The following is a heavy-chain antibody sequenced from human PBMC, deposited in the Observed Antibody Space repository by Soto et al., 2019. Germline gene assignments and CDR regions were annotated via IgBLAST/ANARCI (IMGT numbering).Heavy chain of an antibody. D-gene: IGHD3-10*01. CDR3: AIKVATMVRFDH. Sequence: QVQLVQSGAEVKKPGASVKVSCKASGYTFTSYGISWVRQAPGQGLEWMGWISAYNGNTNYAQKFQGRVTITADESTSTAYMELSSLRSEDTAVYYCAIKVATMVRFDHWGQGTLVTVSS. V-gene: IGHV1-18*04. CDR2: ISAYNGNT. CDR1: GYTFTSYG. J-gene: IGHJ4*02.